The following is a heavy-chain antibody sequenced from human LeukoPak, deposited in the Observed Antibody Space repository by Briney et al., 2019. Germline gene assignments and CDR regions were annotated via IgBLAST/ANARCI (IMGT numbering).Heavy chain of an antibody. CDR3: AKDTFYHDSSGYYTFDY. V-gene: IGHV3-30*18. D-gene: IGHD3-22*01. J-gene: IGHJ4*02. CDR1: GFTFSSYG. Sequence: PGGSLRLSCAASGFTFSSYGMHWVRQAPGKGLEWVAVISYDASNENYADSVKGRFTIPRDNSKNTLYLQMNSLRTEDTAIYYCAKDTFYHDSSGYYTFDYWGQGTLVTVSS. CDR2: ISYDASNE.